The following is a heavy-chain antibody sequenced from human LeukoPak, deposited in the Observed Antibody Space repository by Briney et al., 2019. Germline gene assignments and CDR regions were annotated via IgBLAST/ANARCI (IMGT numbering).Heavy chain of an antibody. CDR1: GFTFSSYS. D-gene: IGHD4-17*01. Sequence: GGSLRLSCAASGFTFSSYSMKWVRQAPGKGLEWVSSISSSRSYIYYADSVKGRFTISRDHPKNSLYLQMHSLRAEDTAVYYCARGHDYGDHNYYWGQGTLVTVSS. CDR3: ARGHDYGDHNYY. J-gene: IGHJ4*02. V-gene: IGHV3-21*01. CDR2: ISSSRSYI.